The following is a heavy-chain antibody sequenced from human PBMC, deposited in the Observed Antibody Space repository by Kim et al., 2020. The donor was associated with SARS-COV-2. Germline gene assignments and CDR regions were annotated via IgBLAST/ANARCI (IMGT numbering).Heavy chain of an antibody. D-gene: IGHD5-18*01. CDR2: IYPGDSDT. V-gene: IGHV5-51*01. CDR1: GYSFTTYW. J-gene: IGHJ2*01. CDR3: ARRYSDDKRTWLYFDL. Sequence: GESLKISCKGSGYSFTTYWIGWVRQMPGKGLEWMGIIYPGDSDTRYSPSFQGQVTISVDKSISTAYLQWSSLKASDTAMYYCARRYSDDKRTWLYFDLWGRGTLVSV.